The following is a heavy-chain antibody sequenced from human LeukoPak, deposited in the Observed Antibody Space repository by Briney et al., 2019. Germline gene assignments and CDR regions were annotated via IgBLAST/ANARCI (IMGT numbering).Heavy chain of an antibody. CDR3: ARGGQDWAVAGDY. Sequence: PSETLSLTCTVSGGSISSYYWSWIRQPPGKGLEWIGYFYCSGSTNYNPSLKSRVTISVDTSKNQFSLKLSSVTAADTAVYYCARGGQDWAVAGDYWGQGTLVTVSS. V-gene: IGHV4-59*01. J-gene: IGHJ4*02. CDR2: FYCSGST. CDR1: GGSISSYY. D-gene: IGHD6-19*01.